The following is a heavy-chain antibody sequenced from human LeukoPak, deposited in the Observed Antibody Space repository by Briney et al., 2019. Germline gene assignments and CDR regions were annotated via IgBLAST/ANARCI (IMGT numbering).Heavy chain of an antibody. D-gene: IGHD6-25*01. CDR3: AKVLSGRLG. CDR2: ISGSGGST. J-gene: IGHJ4*02. V-gene: IGHV3-23*01. Sequence: GGSLRLSCAPSGFTFRSYAMSWVRQAPGKGLEWVSAISGSGGSTYYADSVKGRFTISRDNSKNTLYLQMNRRRAEDTAVYYCAKVLSGRLGWGQGALVTVSS. CDR1: GFTFRSYA.